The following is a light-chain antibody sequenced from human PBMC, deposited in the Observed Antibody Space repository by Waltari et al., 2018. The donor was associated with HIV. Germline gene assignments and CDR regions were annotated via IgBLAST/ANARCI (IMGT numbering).Light chain of an antibody. J-gene: IGKJ3*01. V-gene: IGKV1-27*01. CDR1: QNIIGY. CDR3: QNYNTAPVT. Sequence: DIQMTQFPSSLSASVGDGVTITCRASQNIIGYLAWFQQTPGKVPRLLISAASTLESGVPSRFSAIGSGTEFTLTISSLQPEDVATYYCQNYNTAPVTFGPGTKVDVK. CDR2: AAS.